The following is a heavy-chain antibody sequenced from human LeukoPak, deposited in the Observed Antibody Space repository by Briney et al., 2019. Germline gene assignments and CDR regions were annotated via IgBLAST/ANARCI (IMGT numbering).Heavy chain of an antibody. D-gene: IGHD2-8*01. J-gene: IGHJ4*02. CDR1: GFTFSQYG. V-gene: IGHV3-30*18. Sequence: GGSLRLSCAASGFTFSQYGMHWVRQAPGKGLEWVSTISYDGSNTFYGDSVKGRFTISRDNSKNTLYLQMNSLRAEDTAVYYCAKGPQRYCTNGVCYSDYWGQGTLVTVSS. CDR2: ISYDGSNT. CDR3: AKGPQRYCTNGVCYSDY.